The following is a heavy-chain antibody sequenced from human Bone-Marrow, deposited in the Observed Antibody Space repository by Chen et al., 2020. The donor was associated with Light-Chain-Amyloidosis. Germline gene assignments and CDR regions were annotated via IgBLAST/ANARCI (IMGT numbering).Heavy chain of an antibody. V-gene: IGHV3-30*02. Sequence: IQLVESGGGLVKPGGSLRLSCAASGFTFSSYGMHWVRQAPGKGLEWVAFIRYDGSNKYYADSVKGRFTISRDNSKNTLYLQMNSLRAEDTAVYYCAKDVDRRLGYYYYMDVWGKGTTVTVSS. CDR2: IRYDGSNK. CDR1: GFTFSSYG. D-gene: IGHD6-19*01. CDR3: AKDVDRRLGYYYYMDV. J-gene: IGHJ6*03.